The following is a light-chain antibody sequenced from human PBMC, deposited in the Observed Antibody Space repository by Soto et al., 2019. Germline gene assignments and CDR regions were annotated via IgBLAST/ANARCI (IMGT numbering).Light chain of an antibody. J-gene: IGLJ1*01. Sequence: QSVLTQPPSVSGSPGQSVAISCTGTSSDVGYYNRVSWYQQPPGTAPKLMIYGVSNRPSGIPDRFSGSKSGNAASLTISGLQAEDEADYYCSSYTTSSTYVFGTGTKVTVL. CDR1: SSDVGYYNR. CDR2: GVS. CDR3: SSYTTSSTYV. V-gene: IGLV2-18*02.